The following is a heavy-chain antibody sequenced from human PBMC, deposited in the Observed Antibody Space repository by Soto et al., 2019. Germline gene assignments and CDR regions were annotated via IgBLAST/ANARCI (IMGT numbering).Heavy chain of an antibody. CDR3: ARYTKSGSYKHLDY. Sequence: EVQLVESGGGLVQPGGSLRLSCAPSGFTFSSYEMSWVRQAPGKGLEWVSCIGSRGNIIYYADSVKGRFTISRDNAKNLLYLQMNSLRAEDTAVYYCARYTKSGSYKHLDYWGQGTLVTVSS. D-gene: IGHD1-26*01. CDR1: GFTFSSYE. CDR2: IGSRGNII. J-gene: IGHJ4*02. V-gene: IGHV3-48*03.